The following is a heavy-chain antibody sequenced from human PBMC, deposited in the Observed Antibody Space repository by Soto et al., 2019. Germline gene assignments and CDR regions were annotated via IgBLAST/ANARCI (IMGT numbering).Heavy chain of an antibody. CDR1: GFTFSSYG. Sequence: QVQLVESGGGVVQPGRSLRLSCAASGFTFSSYGMHWVRQAPGKGLEWVAVIWYDGSNKYYADPVKGRFTISRDNSKNTLYLQMNSLRAEDTAVYYCARDKEGRGPLGYWGQGTLVTVSS. D-gene: IGHD1-26*01. J-gene: IGHJ4*02. CDR2: IWYDGSNK. V-gene: IGHV3-33*01. CDR3: ARDKEGRGPLGY.